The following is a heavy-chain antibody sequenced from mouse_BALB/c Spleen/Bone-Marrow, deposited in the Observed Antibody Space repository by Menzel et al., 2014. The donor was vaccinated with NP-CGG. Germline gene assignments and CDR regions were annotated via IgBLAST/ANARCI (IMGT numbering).Heavy chain of an antibody. V-gene: IGHV2-9*02. Sequence: VHLVESGPGLVAPSQSLSITCTVSGFSLXSYGVHWVRQPPGKGLEWLGVIWAGGSTNYNSALMSRLSISKDNPKSQVFLKMNSLQTDDTAMYYCARDRGPPYWGQGALVTVSA. CDR1: GFSLXSYG. CDR2: IWAGGST. J-gene: IGHJ3*01. D-gene: IGHD3-1*01. CDR3: ARDRGPPY.